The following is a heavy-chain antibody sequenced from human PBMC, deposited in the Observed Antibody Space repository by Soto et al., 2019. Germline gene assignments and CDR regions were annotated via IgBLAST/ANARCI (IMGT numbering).Heavy chain of an antibody. Sequence: EVQLVESGGGLVQPGGSLRLSCAASGFTLSDHYLDWVRQAPGKGLEWVGRSRHKAKSFTTDYAASVKGRFTISRDDSKQTLDLQLTCLTSEARVVYYCTRAATQESKGYDYWGQGTLVTVSS. D-gene: IGHD1-26*01. J-gene: IGHJ4*02. CDR2: SRHKAKSFTT. V-gene: IGHV3-72*01. CDR1: GFTLSDHY. CDR3: TRAATQESKGYDY.